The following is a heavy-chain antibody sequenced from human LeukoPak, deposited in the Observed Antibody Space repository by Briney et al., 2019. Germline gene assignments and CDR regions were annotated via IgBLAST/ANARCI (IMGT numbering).Heavy chain of an antibody. J-gene: IGHJ6*03. CDR3: ARGRSWSGYSHYYYYYMDV. CDR1: GYTFPSYD. CDR2: VKPNKGNT. Sequence: GASVKVSCKASGYTFPSYDIKLVRQATGQGVGGRGWVKPNKGNTGYAQKFQGRVTMTRNTSISTAYMELSSLRSEDTAVYYCARGRSWSGYSHYYYYYMDVWGKGTTVTVSS. V-gene: IGHV1-8*01. D-gene: IGHD3-3*01.